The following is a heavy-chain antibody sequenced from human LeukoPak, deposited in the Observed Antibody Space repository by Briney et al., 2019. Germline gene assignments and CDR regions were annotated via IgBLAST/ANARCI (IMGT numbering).Heavy chain of an antibody. D-gene: IGHD5-12*01. CDR2: IYYSGST. V-gene: IGHV4-39*01. Sequence: SETLSLTCTVSGGSISSGGYSWSWIRQPPGKGLEWIGSIYYSGSTYYNPSLKSRVTISVDTSKNQFSLKLSSVTAEDTAVYYCARRWDRGYSGYDTLDYWGQGTMVTVSS. CDR3: ARRWDRGYSGYDTLDY. J-gene: IGHJ4*02. CDR1: GGSISSGGYS.